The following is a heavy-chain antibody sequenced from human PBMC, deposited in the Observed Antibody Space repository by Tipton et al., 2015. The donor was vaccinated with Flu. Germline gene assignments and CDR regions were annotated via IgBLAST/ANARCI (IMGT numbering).Heavy chain of an antibody. CDR3: ARDRLVLVNDLGYYFDY. CDR1: DGSINNYW. CDR2: VYSSGST. J-gene: IGHJ4*02. Sequence: TLSLTCTVSDGSINNYWWSWIRQPAGKGLEWIGRVYSSGSTNYNPFLKSRVTMPVDTPKNQFSLKINSVTAADTAVYFCARDRLVLVNDLGYYFDYWGQGTLVMVSS. D-gene: IGHD3-22*01. V-gene: IGHV4-4*07.